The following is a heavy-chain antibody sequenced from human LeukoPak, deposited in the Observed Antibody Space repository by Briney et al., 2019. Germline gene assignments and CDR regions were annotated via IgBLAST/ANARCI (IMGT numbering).Heavy chain of an antibody. CDR3: ARGDSNFLHYFDY. Sequence: PSGTLSLTCAVSGGSNSSGNWWSWVRQPPGKGLEWIGEIYHSGSTNYNPSLMSRVTISVGKSKNQFSLKLSSVTAADTAVYYCARGDSNFLHYFDYWGQGTLVTVSS. V-gene: IGHV4-4*02. CDR2: IYHSGST. CDR1: GGSNSSGNW. D-gene: IGHD3-22*01. J-gene: IGHJ4*02.